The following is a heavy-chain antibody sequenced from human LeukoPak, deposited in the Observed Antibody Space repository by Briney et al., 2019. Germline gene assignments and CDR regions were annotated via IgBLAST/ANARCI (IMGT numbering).Heavy chain of an antibody. CDR2: INQGGSEK. CDR1: GFTFSSYW. V-gene: IGHV3-7*01. D-gene: IGHD6-6*01. J-gene: IGHJ4*02. CDR3: ARGRVVEGFDY. Sequence: GGSLRLSCAASGFTFSSYWMSWVRQAPEKGLEWVANINQGGSEKYYVDSVRGRFTISRDNAKNSLYLQMNSLRAEDTAVYYCARGRVVEGFDYWGQGTLVTVSS.